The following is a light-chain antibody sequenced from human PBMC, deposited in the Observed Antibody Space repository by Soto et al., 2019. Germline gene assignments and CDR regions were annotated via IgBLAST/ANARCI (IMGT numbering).Light chain of an antibody. CDR3: SIFASGNSVI. V-gene: IGLV2-8*01. CDR2: EVT. Sequence: QSVLTQPPSASGSPGQSVAISCTGTSSDIGSYVFVSWYQQHPGKAPKLLIYEVTKRPSGVPDRFSGSKSGNTASLTVSGLQVEDEADYYCSIFASGNSVIFGGGTKVTVL. CDR1: SSDIGSYVF. J-gene: IGLJ2*01.